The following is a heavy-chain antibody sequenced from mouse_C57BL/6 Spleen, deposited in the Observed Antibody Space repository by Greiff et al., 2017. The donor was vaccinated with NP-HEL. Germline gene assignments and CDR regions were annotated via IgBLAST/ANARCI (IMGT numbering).Heavy chain of an antibody. CDR1: GYTFTSYW. D-gene: IGHD1-1*01. Sequence: VQLQQPGAELVKPGASVKLSCKASGYTFTSYWMHWVKQRPGQGLEWIGMIHPNSGSTNYNEKFKSKATLTVDKSSSTAYMQLSSLTSEDSAVYYCAHYGSSPWFAYWGQGTLVTVSA. CDR3: AHYGSSPWFAY. V-gene: IGHV1-64*01. J-gene: IGHJ3*01. CDR2: IHPNSGST.